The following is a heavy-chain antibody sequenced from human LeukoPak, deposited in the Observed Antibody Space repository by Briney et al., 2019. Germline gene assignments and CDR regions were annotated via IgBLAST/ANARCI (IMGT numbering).Heavy chain of an antibody. CDR1: GFTFSSYG. CDR3: ARAHSGSYYALYYFDY. V-gene: IGHV3-33*01. J-gene: IGHJ4*02. Sequence: GGSLRLSCAASGFTFSSYGMPWVRQAPGKGLEWVAVIWYDGSNKYYADSVKGRFTISRDNSKNTLYLQMNSLRAEDTAVYYCARAHSGSYYALYYFDYWGQGTLVTVSS. CDR2: IWYDGSNK. D-gene: IGHD1-26*01.